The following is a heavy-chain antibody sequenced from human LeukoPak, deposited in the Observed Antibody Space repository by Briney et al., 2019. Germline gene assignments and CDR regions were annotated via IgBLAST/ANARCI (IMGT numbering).Heavy chain of an antibody. CDR3: AKDMNWELREADY. Sequence: GGSLRLSCAASGFTFSSYAMSWVRQAPGKGLEWVSAISGSGGSTYYAASVKGRFTISRDNSKNTLYLQMNSLRAEDTAVYYCAKDMNWELREADYWGQGTLVTVSS. CDR2: ISGSGGST. J-gene: IGHJ4*02. V-gene: IGHV3-23*01. CDR1: GFTFSSYA. D-gene: IGHD3-10*01.